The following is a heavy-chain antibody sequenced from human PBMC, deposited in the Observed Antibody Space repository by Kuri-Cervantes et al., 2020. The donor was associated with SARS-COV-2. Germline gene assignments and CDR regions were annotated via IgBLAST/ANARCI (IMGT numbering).Heavy chain of an antibody. V-gene: IGHV4-4*07. CDR1: GGSISSYY. D-gene: IGHD3-3*01. CDR3: ARGDWLLHRGYYYMDV. Sequence: GSLRLSCTVSGGSISSYYWSWIRQPAGKGLEWIGRIYTSGSTNYNPSLKSRVTISVDTSKNQFSLKLSSVTAADTAVYYCARGDWLLHRGYYYMDVWGKGITVTVSS. CDR2: IYTSGST. J-gene: IGHJ6*03.